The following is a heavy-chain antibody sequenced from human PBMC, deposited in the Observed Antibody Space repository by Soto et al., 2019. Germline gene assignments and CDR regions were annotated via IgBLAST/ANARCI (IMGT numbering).Heavy chain of an antibody. D-gene: IGHD2-2*01. Sequence: QVQLQESGPGLVRPSQTLSLTCTVSGGSITNGDYYWNWIRQHPGQGLEWLAYINYRGTTFYNPSLKSRVVLSVEQSKYQFSLNLRSATAAAKAVYFCARDSPGDAPYWGQGTLVSVSS. CDR2: INYRGTT. CDR3: ARDSPGDAPY. V-gene: IGHV4-31*03. J-gene: IGHJ4*02. CDR1: GGSITNGDYY.